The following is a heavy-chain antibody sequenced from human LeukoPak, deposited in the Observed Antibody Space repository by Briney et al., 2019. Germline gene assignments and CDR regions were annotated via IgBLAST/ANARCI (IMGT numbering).Heavy chain of an antibody. CDR3: AKDRSSGPHYYYGMDV. V-gene: IGHV3-30*18. Sequence: GGSLRLSCAASGFTFSSYGIHWIRQAPGKGLGWVAVISYLGDDKFYAESVKGRFTISRDNYKKTVFLQINSLRGEDTAIYYCAKDRSSGPHYYYGMDVWGQGTTVIVSS. D-gene: IGHD6-25*01. J-gene: IGHJ6*02. CDR1: GFTFSSYG. CDR2: ISYLGDDK.